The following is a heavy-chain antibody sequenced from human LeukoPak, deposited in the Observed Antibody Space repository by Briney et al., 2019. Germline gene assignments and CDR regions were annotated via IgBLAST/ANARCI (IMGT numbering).Heavy chain of an antibody. CDR2: ISWNSGSI. D-gene: IGHD3-10*01. CDR3: AREGWFGELLSHPFDS. J-gene: IGHJ4*02. Sequence: GRSLRLSCAASGFTFDDHAMHWVRQVPGKGLEWVSGISWNSGSIGYEDSVKGRFTISRDNAKNSLYLQMNSLRAEDTALYYCAREGWFGELLSHPFDSWGQGTLVTVSS. CDR1: GFTFDDHA. V-gene: IGHV3-9*01.